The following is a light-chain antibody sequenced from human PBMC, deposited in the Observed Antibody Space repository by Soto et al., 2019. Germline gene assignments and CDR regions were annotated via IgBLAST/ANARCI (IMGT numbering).Light chain of an antibody. CDR2: GNN. CDR1: SSNIGSNP. J-gene: IGLJ7*01. V-gene: IGLV1-44*01. CDR3: AAWDDSLNGPV. Sequence: QSVLTQPPSASGTPGQRVTISCSGSSSNIGSNPVNWYQQLPGTAPKVLIYGNNQRPSGVPDRFSGSKSGTSASLAISGLQSEDETDYYCAAWDDSLNGPVFGGGTQLTVL.